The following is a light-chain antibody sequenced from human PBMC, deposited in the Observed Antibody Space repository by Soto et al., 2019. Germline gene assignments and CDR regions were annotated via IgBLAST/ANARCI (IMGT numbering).Light chain of an antibody. CDR3: SSYTSSTTVV. J-gene: IGLJ1*01. V-gene: IGLV2-14*01. CDR2: EVS. CDR1: SSDVGGYNY. Sequence: SALTQPASVSGSPGQSITISCTGTSSDVGGYNYVSWYQQHPGKAPKLMIHEVSNRPSGVSNRFSGSKSGNTASLTISGLQAEDEADYYCSSYTSSTTVVFGTGTKVTVL.